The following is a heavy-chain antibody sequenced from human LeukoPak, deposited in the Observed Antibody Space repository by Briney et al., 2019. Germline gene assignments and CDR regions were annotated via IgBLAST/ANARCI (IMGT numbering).Heavy chain of an antibody. CDR2: IYYSGST. D-gene: IGHD2-2*01. CDR1: GGSISSDY. J-gene: IGHJ5*02. CDR3: ARDLGVPAAEFDP. V-gene: IGHV4-59*12. Sequence: SETLSLTCTVSGGSISSDYWSWIRQPPERGLEWIGYIYYSGSTNYNPSLKSRVTISVDTSKNQFSLNLSSVTAADTAVYYCARDLGVPAAEFDPWGQGTLVTVSS.